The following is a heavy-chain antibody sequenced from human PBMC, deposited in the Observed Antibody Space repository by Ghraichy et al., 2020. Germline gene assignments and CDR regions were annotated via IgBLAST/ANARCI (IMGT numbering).Heavy chain of an antibody. J-gene: IGHJ4*02. Sequence: GESLNISCVASGFTFSSFAMSWVSQATGKGLEWVSAISVSGRTYYADSVKGRFTISRDNSKNTLYLQMNSLRAEDTAVYYCAKDQRYNSGWGQGTLVTVSS. CDR1: GFTFSSFA. CDR3: AKDQRYNSG. CDR2: ISVSGRT. V-gene: IGHV3-23*01. D-gene: IGHD6-19*01.